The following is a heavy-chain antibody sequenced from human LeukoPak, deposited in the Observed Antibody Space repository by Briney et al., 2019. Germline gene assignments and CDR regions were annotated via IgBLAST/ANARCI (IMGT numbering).Heavy chain of an antibody. J-gene: IGHJ5*02. CDR3: ARAENSSSDWFDP. V-gene: IGHV1-8*01. CDR2: MNPNRGNT. D-gene: IGHD6-6*01. CDR1: GYTFTSYD. Sequence: GASVKVSCKASGYTFTSYDINLVRQATGQGGEWMGWMNPNRGNTGYAEKLKGRVTMTRHTSISTAYMEMSSLRSEDTAVYYCARAENSSSDWFDPWGQGTLVTVSS.